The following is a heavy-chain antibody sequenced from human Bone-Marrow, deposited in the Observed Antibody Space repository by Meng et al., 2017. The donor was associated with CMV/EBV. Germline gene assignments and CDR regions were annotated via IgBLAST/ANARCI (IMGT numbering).Heavy chain of an antibody. Sequence: GSLRLSCTVSGGSISSYYWSWIRQPPGKGLEWIGYIYYSGSTNYNPSLKSRVTISVDTSKNQSSLKLSSVTAADTAVYYCARWLIAAAGTGWFDPWGQGTLVTVSS. J-gene: IGHJ5*02. D-gene: IGHD6-13*01. CDR3: ARWLIAAAGTGWFDP. V-gene: IGHV4-59*01. CDR2: IYYSGST. CDR1: GGSISSYY.